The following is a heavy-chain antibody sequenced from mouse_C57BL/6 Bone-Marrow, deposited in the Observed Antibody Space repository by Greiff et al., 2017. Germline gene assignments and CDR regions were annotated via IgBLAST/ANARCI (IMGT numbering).Heavy chain of an antibody. CDR3: ARLMTSVVDWYFDV. CDR2: IYPIDSST. CDR1: GYTFTDHT. V-gene: IGHV1-78*01. D-gene: IGHD1-1*01. Sequence: QVQLQQSDAELVKPGASVKISCKVSGYTFTDHTIHWMKQRPEQGLEWIGDIYPIDSSTKYNEKFKGKATLTADKSSSTAYMQLNSLTSEDSAVYYCARLMTSVVDWYFDVWCKGTTVTVSS. J-gene: IGHJ1*03.